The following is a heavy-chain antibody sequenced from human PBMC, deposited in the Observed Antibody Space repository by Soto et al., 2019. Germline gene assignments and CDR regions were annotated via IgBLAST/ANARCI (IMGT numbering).Heavy chain of an antibody. D-gene: IGHD3-22*01. V-gene: IGHV1-69*01. CDR2: IIPSFGTA. CDR3: ARDYYYDSSGYYYGAFDY. J-gene: IGHJ4*02. CDR1: GGTFSSYA. Sequence: QVQLVQSGAEVKKPGSSVKVSCKASGGTFSSYAISWVRQAPGQGLEWMGGIIPSFGTANYAQKFQGRVTITADESTSTAYMELSSVGSEDTAVYYCARDYYYDSSGYYYGAFDYWGQGTLVTVSS.